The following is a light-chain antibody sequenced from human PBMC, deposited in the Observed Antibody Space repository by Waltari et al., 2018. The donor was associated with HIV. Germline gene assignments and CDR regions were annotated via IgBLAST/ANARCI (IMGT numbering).Light chain of an antibody. J-gene: IGLJ1*01. Sequence: QSVLTLAPSASGTPGQRVTIPCSGSSFTIGRTHVCWYQEVPGTAPKLLIYKNNQRPSGVPDRFSGSKSGTSASLAISGLRSEDEADYYCATWDDTLTGYVFGTGTKVTVL. CDR1: SFTIGRTH. CDR3: ATWDDTLTGYV. CDR2: KNN. V-gene: IGLV1-47*01.